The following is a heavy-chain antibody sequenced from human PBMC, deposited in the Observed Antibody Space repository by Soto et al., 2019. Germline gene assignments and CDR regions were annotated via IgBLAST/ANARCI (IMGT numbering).Heavy chain of an antibody. J-gene: IGHJ4*02. CDR3: ARGYGSGSYSFDY. Sequence: GASVKVSCKASGGTFSSYAISCVRQAPGQGLEWMGGIIPIFGTANYAQKFQGRVTITADESTSTAYMELSSLRSEDTAVYYCARGYGSGSYSFDYWGQGTLVTVSS. CDR1: GGTFSSYA. CDR2: IIPIFGTA. V-gene: IGHV1-69*13. D-gene: IGHD3-10*01.